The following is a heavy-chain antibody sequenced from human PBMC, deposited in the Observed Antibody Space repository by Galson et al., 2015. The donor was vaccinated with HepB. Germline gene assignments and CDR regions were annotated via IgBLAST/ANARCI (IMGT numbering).Heavy chain of an antibody. CDR2: IDPSDSYT. D-gene: IGHD1-26*01. CDR3: ARLSSGSYYDYYYYYMDV. V-gene: IGHV5-10-1*01. J-gene: IGHJ6*03. CDR1: GYSFTSYW. Sequence: QSGAEVKKPGESLRISCKGSGYSFTSYWISWVRQMPGKGLEWMGRIDPSDSYTNYSPSFQGHVTISADKSISTAYLQWSSLKASDTAMYYCARLSSGSYYDYYYYYMDVWGKGTTVTVSS.